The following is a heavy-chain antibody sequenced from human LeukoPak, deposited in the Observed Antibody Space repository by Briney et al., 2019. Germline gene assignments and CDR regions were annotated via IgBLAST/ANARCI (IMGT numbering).Heavy chain of an antibody. CDR2: INHSGST. Sequence: SETLSPTCAVYGGSFSGYYWSWIRQPPGKGLEWIGEINHSGSTNYNPSLKSRVTISVDTSKNQFSLKLSSVTAADTAVYYCARRVHYYDSSGYYRPGYYFDYWGQGTLVTVSS. CDR1: GGSFSGYY. D-gene: IGHD3-22*01. V-gene: IGHV4-34*01. CDR3: ARRVHYYDSSGYYRPGYYFDY. J-gene: IGHJ4*02.